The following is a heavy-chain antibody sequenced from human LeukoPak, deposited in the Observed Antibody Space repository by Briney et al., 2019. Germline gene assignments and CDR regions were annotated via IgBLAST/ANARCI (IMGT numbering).Heavy chain of an antibody. D-gene: IGHD1-26*01. J-gene: IGHJ4*02. CDR1: GFTFSSYA. CDR2: ISGPGGST. CDR3: AKDTTRYHFDY. Sequence: GASLRLSCAASGFTFSSYAMSWVRQAPGKGLEWVSGISGPGGSTYYADSVKGRFTISRDNSKNTLYLQMNSLRAEDTAVYYCAKDTTRYHFDYWGQGTLVTVSS. V-gene: IGHV3-23*01.